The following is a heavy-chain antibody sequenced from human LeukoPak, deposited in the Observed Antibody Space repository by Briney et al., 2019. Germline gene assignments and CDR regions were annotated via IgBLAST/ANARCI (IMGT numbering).Heavy chain of an antibody. V-gene: IGHV3-23*01. CDR1: GFTFSSYA. CDR3: AKDDAVAGTGDAFDI. Sequence: GGSLRLSCAASGFTFSSYAMSWVRQAPGKGLEWVSAISGSGGSTYYADSVKGRFTISRDNSNTTLYLQMNSLRAEDTAVYYCAKDDAVAGTGDAFDIWGQGTMVTVSS. J-gene: IGHJ3*02. D-gene: IGHD6-19*01. CDR2: ISGSGGST.